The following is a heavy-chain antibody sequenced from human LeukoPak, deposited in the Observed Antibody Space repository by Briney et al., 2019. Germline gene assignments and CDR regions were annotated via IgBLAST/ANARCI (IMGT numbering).Heavy chain of an antibody. CDR3: SRESAGTTISH. V-gene: IGHV4-61*02. J-gene: IGHJ4*02. CDR1: GGSISSGSYY. D-gene: IGHD1-1*01. CDR2: IYSSGST. Sequence: PSETLSLTCTVSGGSISSGSYYWSWIRQPAGKGLEWIGRIYSSGSTNYNPSLKSRVTVSLDTSKNQFSLKLSSVTAADTAVYYCSRESAGTTISHWGQGTLVTVSS.